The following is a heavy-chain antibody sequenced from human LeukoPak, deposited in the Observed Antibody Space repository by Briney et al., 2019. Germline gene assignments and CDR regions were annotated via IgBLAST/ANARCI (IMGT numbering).Heavy chain of an antibody. Sequence: SETLSLTCTVSGGSISSDYWSWIRQPPGKGLEWIGYIYYSGSTNYNPSLKSRVTISVDTSKNQFSLKLSSVTAADTAVYYCAREFDSSGWYDYWGQGTLVTVSS. CDR1: GGSISSDY. D-gene: IGHD6-19*01. CDR3: AREFDSSGWYDY. CDR2: IYYSGST. V-gene: IGHV4-59*01. J-gene: IGHJ4*02.